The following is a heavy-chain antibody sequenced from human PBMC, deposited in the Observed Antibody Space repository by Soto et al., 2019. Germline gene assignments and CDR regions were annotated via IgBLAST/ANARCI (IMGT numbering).Heavy chain of an antibody. CDR3: SRGGYYGSGSYYPNLGDYYYYGMDV. CDR2: MNPNSANT. D-gene: IGHD3-10*01. Sequence: SVKVSCKASGYTFTSYDINWVRQATGQGLEWMGWMNPNSANTGYAQKFQGRVTMTRNTSISTAYMELSSLRSEDTAVYYCSRGGYYGSGSYYPNLGDYYYYGMDVWGQGTTVTVSS. J-gene: IGHJ6*02. CDR1: GYTFTSYD. V-gene: IGHV1-8*01.